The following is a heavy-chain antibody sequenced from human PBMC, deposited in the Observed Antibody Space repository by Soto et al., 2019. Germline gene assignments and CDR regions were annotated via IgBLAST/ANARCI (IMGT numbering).Heavy chain of an antibody. J-gene: IGHJ4*02. D-gene: IGHD3-10*01. CDR3: ASLHDCGSGNS. CDR1: GGSISSSSYY. V-gene: IGHV4-39*01. Sequence: QLQLQESGPGLVKPSETLSLTCTVSGGSISSSSYYWGWIRQPPGKGLEWIGSIYYSRSTYYNPSLKSRATISVDTSKNQFSLKLTSVPAADTAVYYCASLHDCGSGNSWGQGTLVTVSS. CDR2: IYYSRST.